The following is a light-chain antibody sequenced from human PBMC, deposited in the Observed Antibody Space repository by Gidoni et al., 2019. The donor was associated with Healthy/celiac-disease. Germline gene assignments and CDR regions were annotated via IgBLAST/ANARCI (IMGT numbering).Light chain of an antibody. CDR3: QQYKNWPTVCS. J-gene: IGKJ2*04. CDR2: GES. CDR1: QSVSSN. Sequence: EIVLTQSPATLSVSPGERATLPCSASQSVSSNLAWYRQKPDQAPRLLIYGESTRATGIPARFSGSGSGTEFTLTISSLQSEDVAVYYCQQYKNWPTVCSFXQXTKLEIK. V-gene: IGKV3-15*01.